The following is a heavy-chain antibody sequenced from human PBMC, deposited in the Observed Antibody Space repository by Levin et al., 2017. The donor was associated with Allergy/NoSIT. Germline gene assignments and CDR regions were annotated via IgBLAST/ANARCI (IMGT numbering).Heavy chain of an antibody. V-gene: IGHV4-30-2*01. Sequence: SQTLSLTCAVSGGSISSGGYSWSWIRQPPGKGLEWIGYIYHGGSTSYDPSLKSRVTMSVDRSKNQFSLNLRSVTAPDPAVYYCDRGPHDFRGESDAFDIWGQGTMVTVSS. J-gene: IGHJ3*02. CDR1: GGSISSGGYS. CDR3: DRGPHDFRGESDAFDI. CDR2: IYHGGST. D-gene: IGHD4-23*01.